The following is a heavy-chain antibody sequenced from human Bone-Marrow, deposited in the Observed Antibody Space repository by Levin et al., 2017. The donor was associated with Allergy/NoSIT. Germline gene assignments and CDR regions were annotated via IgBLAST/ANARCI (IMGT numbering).Heavy chain of an antibody. CDR3: ARALPQYCGGDCYGHQGAFDI. V-gene: IGHV4-4*07. CDR2: IYTSGST. CDR1: GGSISSYY. Sequence: SETLSLTCTVSGGSISSYYWSWIRQPAGKGLEWIGRIYTSGSTNYNPSLKSRVTMSVDTSKNQFSLKLSSVTAADTAVYYCARALPQYCGGDCYGHQGAFDIWGQGTMVTVSS. D-gene: IGHD2-21*02. J-gene: IGHJ3*02.